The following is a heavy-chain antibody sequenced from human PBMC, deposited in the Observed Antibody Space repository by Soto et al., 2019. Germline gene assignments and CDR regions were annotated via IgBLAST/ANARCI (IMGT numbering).Heavy chain of an antibody. CDR3: AEGNYYYGMDV. Sequence: QVQLVQSGAEVKKPGSSVKVSCKASGGTFSSYTISWVRQAPGQGLEWMGRIIPILGIANYAQKFQGRVTSTTDKSTSTAYTELSSVRSEDTAVYYCAEGNYYYGMDVWGQGTTVTVSS. D-gene: IGHD3-10*01. V-gene: IGHV1-69*02. CDR1: GGTFSSYT. J-gene: IGHJ6*02. CDR2: IIPILGIA.